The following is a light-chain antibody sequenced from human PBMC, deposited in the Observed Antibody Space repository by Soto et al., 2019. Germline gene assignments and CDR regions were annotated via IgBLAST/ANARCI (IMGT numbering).Light chain of an antibody. CDR3: QRYGSSRPWT. Sequence: ETVFTHSPCTLSLSPGARATLSCRASQSVSSNLAWYQQKPGQAPRLLIYGASTRATGIPDRFSGSGSGTDFTLTISRLEPADFAVYYCQRYGSSRPWTFGQGTNVDIK. J-gene: IGKJ1*01. CDR1: QSVSSN. CDR2: GAS. V-gene: IGKV3-20*01.